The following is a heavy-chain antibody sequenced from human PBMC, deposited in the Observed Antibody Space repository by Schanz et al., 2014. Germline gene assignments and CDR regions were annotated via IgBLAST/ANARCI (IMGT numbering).Heavy chain of an antibody. J-gene: IGHJ4*02. CDR1: GFTFSNSW. CDR2: ISDSGDST. D-gene: IGHD2-2*01. CDR3: AKVAPAATYLDS. Sequence: EVQLLESGGGLVQPGGSLRLSCAASGFTFSNSWMSWVRQAPGKGLEWVSDISDSGDSTHYADSVKGRFTISRDNAKNSLFLQMNSLSAEDTAVYYCAKVAPAATYLDSWGLGTLVTVSS. V-gene: IGHV3-48*04.